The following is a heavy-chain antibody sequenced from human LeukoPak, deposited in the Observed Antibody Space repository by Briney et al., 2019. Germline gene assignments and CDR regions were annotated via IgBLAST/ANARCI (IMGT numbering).Heavy chain of an antibody. V-gene: IGHV4-59*08. J-gene: IGHJ3*02. CDR2: IYYLGST. D-gene: IGHD2-21*01. Sequence: KPSETLSLTCTVSGGSISSNYWSWIRQPPGKGLEWIGCIYYLGSTNYNPSLESRVTVSVDTSKNQFSLKLSSVTAADTAVYYCARHGMVPIPFDIWGQGTMVTVSS. CDR3: ARHGMVPIPFDI. CDR1: GGSISSNY.